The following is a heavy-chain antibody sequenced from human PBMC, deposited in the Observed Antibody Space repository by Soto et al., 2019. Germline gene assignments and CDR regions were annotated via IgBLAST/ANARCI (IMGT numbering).Heavy chain of an antibody. Sequence: EVQLVESGGGLVKPGGSLRLSCAASGFTFSSYSMNWVRQAPGKGLEWVSSISSSSSYIYYADSVKGRFTISRDNAKNSLYLQKNSLRAEDTAVYYFAKETYYYGSGSYYYYYMDVWGKGTTVSVSS. D-gene: IGHD3-10*01. CDR1: GFTFSSYS. J-gene: IGHJ6*03. CDR2: ISSSSSYI. CDR3: AKETYYYGSGSYYYYYMDV. V-gene: IGHV3-21*01.